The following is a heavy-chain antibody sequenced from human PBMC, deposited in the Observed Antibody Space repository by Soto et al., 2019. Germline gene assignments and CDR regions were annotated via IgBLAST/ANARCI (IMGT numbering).Heavy chain of an antibody. J-gene: IGHJ4*02. D-gene: IGHD3-10*01. CDR2: IIPIFGTA. Sequence: QVQLVQSGAEVKKPGSSVKVSSKASGGTFSSYAISWVRQAPGQGLEWMGGIIPIFGTANYAQKFQGRVTITADESTSRAYKELSSLRSEDTAVYYCATLGKMAAGADYWGQGTLVTVSS. CDR3: ATLGKMAAGADY. CDR1: GGTFSSYA. V-gene: IGHV1-69*12.